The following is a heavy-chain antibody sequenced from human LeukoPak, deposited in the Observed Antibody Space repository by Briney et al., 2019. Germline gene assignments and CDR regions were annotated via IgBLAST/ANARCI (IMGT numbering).Heavy chain of an antibody. CDR1: GFTFSSYA. V-gene: IGHV3-23*01. Sequence: GGSLRLSCAASGFTFSSYAMSWVRQAPGKGLEWVSAISGSGGSTYYADSVKGRFTISRDNSKNTLYLQMNSLRAEDTAVYYCAKDEGWFGELLYAFDIWGQGTMVTVSS. D-gene: IGHD3-10*01. CDR3: AKDEGWFGELLYAFDI. J-gene: IGHJ3*02. CDR2: ISGSGGST.